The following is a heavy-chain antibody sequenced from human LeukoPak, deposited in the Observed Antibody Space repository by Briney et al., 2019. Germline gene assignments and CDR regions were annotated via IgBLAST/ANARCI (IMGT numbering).Heavy chain of an antibody. V-gene: IGHV3-11*01. Sequence: GGSLRLSCAASGFTFSDYYMSWIRQAPGKGLEWVSYISSSGSSMYYADSVKGRFTISRDNAKHSVHLQMNSLRAEDTAVYYCARVLSSGYAPFDYWGQETLVTVSS. D-gene: IGHD3-22*01. CDR1: GFTFSDYY. J-gene: IGHJ4*02. CDR3: ARVLSSGYAPFDY. CDR2: ISSSGSSM.